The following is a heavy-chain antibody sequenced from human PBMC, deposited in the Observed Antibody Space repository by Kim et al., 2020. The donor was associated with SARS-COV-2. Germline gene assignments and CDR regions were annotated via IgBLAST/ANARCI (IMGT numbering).Heavy chain of an antibody. V-gene: IGHV3-30-3*01. CDR2: ISYDGSNK. Sequence: GGSLRLSCAASGFTFSSYAMHWVRQAPGKGLEWVAVISYDGSNKYYADSVKGRFTISRDNSKNTLYLQMNSLRAEDTAVYYCARDTRGVTVTTPDYWGQGTLVTVSS. D-gene: IGHD4-17*01. CDR3: ARDTRGVTVTTPDY. J-gene: IGHJ4*02. CDR1: GFTFSSYA.